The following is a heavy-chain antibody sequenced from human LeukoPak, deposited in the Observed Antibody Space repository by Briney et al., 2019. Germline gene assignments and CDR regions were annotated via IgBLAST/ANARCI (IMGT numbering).Heavy chain of an antibody. J-gene: IGHJ5*02. CDR1: GFTFSSYG. D-gene: IGHD6-13*01. CDR2: IWYDGSNK. Sequence: GGSLRLSCAASGFTFSSYGMHWVRQAPGKGLEWVAVIWYDGSNKYYADSVKGRFTISRDNSKNTLYLQMNSLRAEDTAVYYCAKDGGIAAAGTFDPWGQGTLVTASS. V-gene: IGHV3-33*06. CDR3: AKDGGIAAAGTFDP.